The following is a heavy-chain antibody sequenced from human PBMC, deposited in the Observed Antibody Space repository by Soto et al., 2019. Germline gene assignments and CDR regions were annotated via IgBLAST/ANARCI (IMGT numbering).Heavy chain of an antibody. CDR2: TYYIGSP. V-gene: IGHV4-31*03. J-gene: IGHJ6*02. D-gene: IGHD1-26*01. CDR3: ARAGGTVAAINFYGLDV. CDR1: GDSISSGGSY. Sequence: SETVSLTCTVSGDSISSGGSYWTWIRQHPGKGLEWIGYTYYIGSPYYNPSLQSRVTISVDTSKNQVSLKLSSVTAADTAVYYCARAGGTVAAINFYGLDVWGQGTTVTVSS.